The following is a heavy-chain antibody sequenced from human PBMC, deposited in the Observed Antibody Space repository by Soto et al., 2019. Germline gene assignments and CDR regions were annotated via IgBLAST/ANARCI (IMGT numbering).Heavy chain of an antibody. CDR1: GFSLSPYW. J-gene: IGHJ4*02. V-gene: IGHV3-74*03. D-gene: IGHD3-16*01. CDR3: ARDLGGPDY. Sequence: GSLRLSCAASGFSLSPYWMHWVRQVPGRGLEWVARLSSDGFGAAYADSVKGRFFISGDIARNTLSLQMNSLRADDTAVYYRARDLGGPDYWGRGTSVTVSS. CDR2: LSSDGFGA.